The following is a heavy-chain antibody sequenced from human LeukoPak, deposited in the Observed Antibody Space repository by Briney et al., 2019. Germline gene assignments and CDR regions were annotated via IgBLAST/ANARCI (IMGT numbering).Heavy chain of an antibody. CDR3: ARVGSADYSNYYFDY. CDR1: GGTFSSYA. D-gene: IGHD4-11*01. J-gene: IGHJ4*02. V-gene: IGHV1-69*13. Sequence: GASVKVSCKASGGTFSSYAISWVRQAPGQGLDWMGGIIPIFGTANYAQKFQGRVTITADESTSTAYMELSSLRSEDTAVYYCARVGSADYSNYYFDYWGQGTLVTVSS. CDR2: IIPIFGTA.